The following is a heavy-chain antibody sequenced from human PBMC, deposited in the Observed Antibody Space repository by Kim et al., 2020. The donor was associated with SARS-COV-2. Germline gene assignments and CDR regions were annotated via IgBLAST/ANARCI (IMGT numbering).Heavy chain of an antibody. CDR2: ISWNIGSI. CDR3: AKVIGTYSSVYYYAMDV. CDR1: GFTFDDYA. J-gene: IGHJ6*01. Sequence: GGSLRLSCAASGFTFDDYAIHWVRQAPGKGLEWVSGISWNIGSIGYADSVKGRFTISRDNAKNSLYLQMNSLRTEDTALYYCAKVIGTYSSVYYYAMDV. V-gene: IGHV3-9*01. D-gene: IGHD3-22*01.